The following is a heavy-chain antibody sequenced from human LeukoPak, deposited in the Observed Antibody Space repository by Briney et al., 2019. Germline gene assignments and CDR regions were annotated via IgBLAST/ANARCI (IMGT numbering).Heavy chain of an antibody. Sequence: GGSLILSCAASGFPFSSYSMNWVRQAPGKGLEWVSYISSRSSTIYYADSVKGRFTISRDNAKNSLYLQMNSLRDEDTAVYYCAREGYCSSTSCYDDAFDIWGQGTMVTVSS. V-gene: IGHV3-48*02. CDR1: GFPFSSYS. J-gene: IGHJ3*02. CDR3: AREGYCSSTSCYDDAFDI. CDR2: ISSRSSTI. D-gene: IGHD2-2*01.